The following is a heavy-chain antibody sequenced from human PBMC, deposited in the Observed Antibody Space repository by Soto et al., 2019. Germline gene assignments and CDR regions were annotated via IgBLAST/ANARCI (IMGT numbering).Heavy chain of an antibody. CDR2: INPSGGST. V-gene: IGHV1-46*03. D-gene: IGHD5-18*01. J-gene: IGHJ5*02. Sequence: QVQLVQSGAEVKKPRASVKVSCKASGYTFTSYYMHWVRQAPGQGLEWMGIINPSGGSTSYAQKSQGRFTMTRDTSTSTVYMELSSLRSEDTAVYYCARVYPSDTRYGYVGNNWFDPWGQGTQVTVSS. CDR1: GYTFTSYY. CDR3: ARVYPSDTRYGYVGNNWFDP.